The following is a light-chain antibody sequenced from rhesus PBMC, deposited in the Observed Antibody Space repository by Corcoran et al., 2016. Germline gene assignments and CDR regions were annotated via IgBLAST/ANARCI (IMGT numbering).Light chain of an antibody. Sequence: DIQMTQSPLSLSAFVGDRGTVTCRASQGINKELSWYQQIPGKAPTLLIYGASILQTGVSSRFSGSGSGTDYTLTLSSLQPEDVATYYCLQDYTTPYSFGQGTKVEIK. CDR1: QGINKE. J-gene: IGKJ2*01. V-gene: IGKV1-94*01. CDR3: LQDYTTPYS. CDR2: GAS.